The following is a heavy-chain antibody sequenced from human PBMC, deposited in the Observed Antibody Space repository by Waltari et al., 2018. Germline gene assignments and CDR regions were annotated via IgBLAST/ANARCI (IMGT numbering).Heavy chain of an antibody. Sequence: QVQLVQSGAEVKRPGASVKVSCKASGYTFTANYVHWVRQAPGQGLEWMGWIHPNSGATDYARQFQGRVTMTLDTSISTLYMELSRLGSDDTAVYYCARAWFNSGFDYWGQGSLVTVSS. CDR1: GYTFTANY. D-gene: IGHD3-10*01. J-gene: IGHJ4*02. CDR3: ARAWFNSGFDY. CDR2: IHPNSGAT. V-gene: IGHV1-2*02.